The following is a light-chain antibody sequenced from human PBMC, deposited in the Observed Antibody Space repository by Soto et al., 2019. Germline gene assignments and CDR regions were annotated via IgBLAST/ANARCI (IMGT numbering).Light chain of an antibody. Sequence: QSALTQPASVSGSPGQSITISCPGTGSDVGAYNYVSWYQQHPANAPKLMIYDVSNRPSGVSDRFSGSKSGNTASLTISGLQAEDEADYYCYSYTSSSTYVFGSGTKVTVL. CDR2: DVS. V-gene: IGLV2-14*01. CDR3: YSYTSSSTYV. CDR1: GSDVGAYNY. J-gene: IGLJ1*01.